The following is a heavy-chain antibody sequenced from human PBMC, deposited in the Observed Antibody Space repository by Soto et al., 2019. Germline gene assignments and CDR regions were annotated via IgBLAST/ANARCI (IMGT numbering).Heavy chain of an antibody. CDR3: AHRGYSYGHFDY. CDR1: GFSLSTSGVG. V-gene: IGHV2-5*02. J-gene: IGHJ4*02. Sequence: QITLKESGPTLVKPTQTLTLTCTFSGFSLSTSGVGVGWIRQPPGKALEWLALIYWDDDKRYSPSLKSRLTITKDASKNQVVLTMTNRDPVDTATYYWAHRGYSYGHFDYWGQGTLVTVSS. CDR2: IYWDDDK. D-gene: IGHD5-18*01.